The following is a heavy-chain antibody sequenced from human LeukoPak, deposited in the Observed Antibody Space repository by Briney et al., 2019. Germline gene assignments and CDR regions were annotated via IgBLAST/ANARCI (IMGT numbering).Heavy chain of an antibody. D-gene: IGHD3-9*01. CDR3: AKGYFNYYYYMDV. CDR2: IQYDGSFD. Sequence: GGSLRLSCSASGFLFSSFGMHWVRQAPGKGLEWVALIQYDGSFDDYAESVRGRFTISRDNFKNTLYLQMSGLRAEDTAIYYCAKGYFNYYYYMDVWGKGTTVTVSS. J-gene: IGHJ6*03. V-gene: IGHV3-30*02. CDR1: GFLFSSFG.